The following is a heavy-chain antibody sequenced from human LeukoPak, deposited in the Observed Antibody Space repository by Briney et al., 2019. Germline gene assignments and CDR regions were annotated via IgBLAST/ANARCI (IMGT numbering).Heavy chain of an antibody. CDR2: ISSSSSYI. D-gene: IGHD6-13*01. CDR3: ARVSGIAAAGSVHYYYMDV. V-gene: IGHV3-21*01. Sequence: GGSLRLSCAASGFTFSSYSMNWVRQAPGKGVEWVSSISSSSSYIYYADSVKGRFTISRDNAKNSLYLQMNSLRAEDTAVYYCARVSGIAAAGSVHYYYMDVWGKGTTVTVSS. CDR1: GFTFSSYS. J-gene: IGHJ6*03.